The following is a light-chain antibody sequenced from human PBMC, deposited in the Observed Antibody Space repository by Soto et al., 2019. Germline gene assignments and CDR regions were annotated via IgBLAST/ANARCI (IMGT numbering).Light chain of an antibody. CDR2: DAS. J-gene: IGKJ4*01. CDR3: QQSSNWPLT. CDR1: QSVSSC. V-gene: IGKV3-11*01. Sequence: EIVLTQSPATLSLSPGERATLSCRASQSVSSCLAWYQQKPGQAPRLLIYDASNRATGIPARFSGSGSGTDFTLTISSLEPEDIALYYCQQSSNWPLTFGGGTKVEIK.